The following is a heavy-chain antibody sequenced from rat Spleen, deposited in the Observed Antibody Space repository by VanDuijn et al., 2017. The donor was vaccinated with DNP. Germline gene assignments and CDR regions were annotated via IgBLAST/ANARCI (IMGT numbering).Heavy chain of an antibody. CDR1: GFTFSNYG. J-gene: IGHJ3*01. CDR2: ITNSGSSI. Sequence: EVQLVESGGGLVQPGRSLKLSCAASGFTFSNYGMAWVRQAPTKGLEWVASITNSGSSIYYRDSVKGRFAISRDNAKSTLYLQMDSLRSEDTATYYCARSDSYGFPYWGQGTLVTVSS. CDR3: ARSDSYGFPY. D-gene: IGHD1-2*01. V-gene: IGHV5-29*01.